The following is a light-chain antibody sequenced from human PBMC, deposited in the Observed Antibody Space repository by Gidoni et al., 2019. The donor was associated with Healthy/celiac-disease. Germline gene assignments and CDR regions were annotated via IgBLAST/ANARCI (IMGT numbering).Light chain of an antibody. CDR3: QQRSNWPIT. J-gene: IGKJ5*01. V-gene: IGKV3-11*01. CDR1: QSVSSY. CDR2: DAS. Sequence: ELVLTQSPATLSVSPGERATLSGRASQSVSSYLAWYQQKPGQAPRLLIYDASNRATGIPARFSGSGSGTDFTLTINSLEPEDFAVYYCQQRSNWPITFGQGTRLEIK.